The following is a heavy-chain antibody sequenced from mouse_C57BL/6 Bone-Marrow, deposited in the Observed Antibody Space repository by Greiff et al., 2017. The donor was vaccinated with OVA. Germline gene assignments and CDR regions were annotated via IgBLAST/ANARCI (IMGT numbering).Heavy chain of an antibody. CDR1: GYTFTDYE. J-gene: IGHJ4*01. D-gene: IGHD2-4*01. CDR2: IDPETGGT. V-gene: IGHV1-15*01. Sequence: QVQLQEPGAELVRPGASVTLSCKASGYTFTDYEMHWVKQTPVHGLEWIGTIDPETGGTAYNQKFKGKATLTAAKSSSTAYMERRSQKSEAAAVYYCTRDDYDYYAMDFEGQGTAVTVSS. CDR3: TRDDYDYYAMDF.